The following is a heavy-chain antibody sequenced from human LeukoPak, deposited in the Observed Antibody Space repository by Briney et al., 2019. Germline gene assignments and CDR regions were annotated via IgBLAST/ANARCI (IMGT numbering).Heavy chain of an antibody. Sequence: KLQGRVTMTTDTSTSTAYMELRSLRSDDTAVYYCARQDSSGWYSLNYWGQGTLVTVSS. J-gene: IGHJ4*02. V-gene: IGHV1-18*01. D-gene: IGHD6-19*01. CDR3: ARQDSSGWYSLNY.